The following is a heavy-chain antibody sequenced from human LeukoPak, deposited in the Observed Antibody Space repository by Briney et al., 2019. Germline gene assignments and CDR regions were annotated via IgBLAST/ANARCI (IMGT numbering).Heavy chain of an antibody. V-gene: IGHV1-3*01. CDR1: GYTFTSYA. D-gene: IGHD6-13*01. Sequence: ASVKVSCKASGYTFTSYAIHWVRQAPGQRLEWMGWINASNGNTKYSQEFQGRVAMTTDTSTSTVYMELRSLRSDDTAIYYCTRDHFGGGNAATDSDYWGQGTLVTVSS. J-gene: IGHJ4*02. CDR2: INASNGNT. CDR3: TRDHFGGGNAATDSDY.